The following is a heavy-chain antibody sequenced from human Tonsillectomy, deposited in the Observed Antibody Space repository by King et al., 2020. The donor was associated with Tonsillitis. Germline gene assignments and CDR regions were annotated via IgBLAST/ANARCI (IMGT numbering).Heavy chain of an antibody. CDR2: IFYTGTT. D-gene: IGHD6-13*01. Sequence: LQLQESGPGLVKPSETLSLTCTVSGGSISHTANYWAWIRQPPGKGLEYIGSIFYTGTTYYNPSLKSRVTISVDTSKNQYSLKLNSVTAADTAVYFCATLGAAAGNCFDYWGRGTLVTVSS. V-gene: IGHV4-39*01. CDR1: GGSISHTANY. CDR3: ATLGAAAGNCFDY. J-gene: IGHJ4*02.